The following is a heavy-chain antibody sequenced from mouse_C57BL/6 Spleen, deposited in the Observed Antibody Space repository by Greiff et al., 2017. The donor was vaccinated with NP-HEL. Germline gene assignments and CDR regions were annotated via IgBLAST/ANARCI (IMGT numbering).Heavy chain of an antibody. CDR2: INYDGSST. CDR3: ARNGNYAHYYAMDY. Sequence: EVKLVESEGGLVQPGSSMKLSCTASGFTFSDYYMAWVRQVPEKGLEWVANINYDGSSTYYLDSLKSRFIISRDNAKNILYLQMSSLKSEDTATYYCARNGNYAHYYAMDYWGQGTSVTVSS. J-gene: IGHJ4*01. CDR1: GFTFSDYY. D-gene: IGHD2-1*01. V-gene: IGHV5-16*01.